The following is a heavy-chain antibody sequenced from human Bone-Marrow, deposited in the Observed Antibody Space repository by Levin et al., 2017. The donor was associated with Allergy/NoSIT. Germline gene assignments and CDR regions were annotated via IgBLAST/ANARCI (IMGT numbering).Heavy chain of an antibody. J-gene: IGHJ6*02. CDR3: AKKIHSSGDSYYYYYGMDV. CDR1: GFNFSNYA. Sequence: ASVKVSCAASGFNFSNYAMSWVRQAPGKGLEWVSAISGTGGHTYYADSEKGRFTISRDNSKNTLFLQMHSLRAEDTAVYYCAKKIHSSGDSYYYYYGMDVWRQGTTVTVSS. V-gene: IGHV3-23*01. D-gene: IGHD3-22*01. CDR2: ISGTGGHT.